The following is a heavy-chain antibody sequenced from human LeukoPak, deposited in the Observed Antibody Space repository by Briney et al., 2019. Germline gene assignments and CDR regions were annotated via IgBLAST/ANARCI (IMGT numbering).Heavy chain of an antibody. CDR3: AKSHLPNSYSGTYYCDY. J-gene: IGHJ4*02. V-gene: IGHV3-30*02. CDR1: GFTFRNYG. CDR2: IRYDESKT. D-gene: IGHD1-26*01. Sequence: PGGSLRLSCAASGFTFRNYGMHWVRQAPAKGLEWVAFIRYDESKTFYGDSVKGRFTVSRDNSKNTLYLQMNSLRAEDTAVYYCAKSHLPNSYSGTYYCDYWGQGTQVTVSS.